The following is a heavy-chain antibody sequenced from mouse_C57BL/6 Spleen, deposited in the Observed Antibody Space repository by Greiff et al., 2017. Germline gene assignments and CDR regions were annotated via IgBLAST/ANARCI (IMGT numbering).Heavy chain of an antibody. CDR1: GYTFTSYW. D-gene: IGHD1-1*02. CDR3: ARWGSLDY. CDR2: IDPSDSYT. J-gene: IGHJ2*01. Sequence: QVQLQQSGAELVMPGASVKLSCKASGYTFTSYWMHWVKQRPGQGLEWIGEIDPSDSYTNYNQKFKGKSTLTVDKSSSTAYMQLSSLTSEDSAVYYCARWGSLDYWGQGTTRTVSS. V-gene: IGHV1-69*01.